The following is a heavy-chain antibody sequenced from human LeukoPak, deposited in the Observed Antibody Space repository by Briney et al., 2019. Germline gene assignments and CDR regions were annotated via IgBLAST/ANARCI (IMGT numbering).Heavy chain of an antibody. V-gene: IGHV1-2*02. CDR3: ARRIFSSSWDFDY. Sequence: GASVTVSCKASGYTFTGLYIHWGRQAPGQGLEWMGWISPNSGVTHYAQKFQGRVTMTRDTSISTVDMDLSRLRPDDTAVYYCARRIFSSSWDFDYWGQGALVTVSS. D-gene: IGHD6-13*01. CDR1: GYTFTGLY. J-gene: IGHJ4*02. CDR2: ISPNSGVT.